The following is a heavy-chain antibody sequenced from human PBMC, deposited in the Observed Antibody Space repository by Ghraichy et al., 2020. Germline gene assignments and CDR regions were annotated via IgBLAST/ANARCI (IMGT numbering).Heavy chain of an antibody. Sequence: GGSLRLSCAASGFTFSSYAMSWVRQAPGKGLEWVSAISGSGGSTYYADSVKGRFTISRDNSKNTLYLQMNSLRAEDTAVYYCAKDCSRDGYPYWYFDLWGRGTLVTVSS. CDR1: GFTFSSYA. CDR2: ISGSGGST. V-gene: IGHV3-23*01. J-gene: IGHJ2*01. D-gene: IGHD5-24*01. CDR3: AKDCSRDGYPYWYFDL.